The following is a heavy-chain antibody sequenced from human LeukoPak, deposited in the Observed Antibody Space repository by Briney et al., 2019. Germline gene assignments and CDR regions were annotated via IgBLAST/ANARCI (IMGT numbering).Heavy chain of an antibody. V-gene: IGHV3-11*01. D-gene: IGHD6-19*01. CDR3: ARQYSSGWYEGNWFDP. Sequence: GGSLRLSCAASGFTFSDYYMSWIRQAPGKGLEWVSYISSSGSTIYYADSVKGRFTISRDNATNSLYLQMNSLRAEDTAVYYCARQYSSGWYEGNWFDPWGQGTLVTVSS. CDR1: GFTFSDYY. CDR2: ISSSGSTI. J-gene: IGHJ5*02.